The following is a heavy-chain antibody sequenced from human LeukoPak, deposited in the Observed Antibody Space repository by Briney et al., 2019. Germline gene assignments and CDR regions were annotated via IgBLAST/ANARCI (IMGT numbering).Heavy chain of an antibody. D-gene: IGHD2/OR15-2a*01. Sequence: SETLSLTCAVYGGSFSGYYWNWIRQPPGKGLEWIGEINHSGSTSYNPSFKSRVTISVDTSKNQFSLKLSSVTAADTAVYYCARVYLANDAFDVWGQGTVVTVSS. CDR2: INHSGST. CDR1: GGSFSGYY. J-gene: IGHJ3*01. CDR3: ARVYLANDAFDV. V-gene: IGHV4-34*01.